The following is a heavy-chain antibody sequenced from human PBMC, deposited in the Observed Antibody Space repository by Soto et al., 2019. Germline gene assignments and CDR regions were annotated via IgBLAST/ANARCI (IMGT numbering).Heavy chain of an antibody. D-gene: IGHD3-10*01. Sequence: PSETLSLTCTVSGGSISSYYWSWIRQPPGKGLEWIGYIYYSGSTNYNPFLKSRVTISVDTSKNQFSLKLSSVTAADTAVYYCARVGHGGSGSYYPALEYNWFDPWGQGTLVTVSS. CDR2: IYYSGST. CDR3: ARVGHGGSGSYYPALEYNWFDP. CDR1: GGSISSYY. J-gene: IGHJ5*02. V-gene: IGHV4-59*01.